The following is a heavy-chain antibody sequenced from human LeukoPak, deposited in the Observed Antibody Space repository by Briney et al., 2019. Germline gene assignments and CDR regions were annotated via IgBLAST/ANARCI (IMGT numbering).Heavy chain of an antibody. J-gene: IGHJ4*02. CDR1: GESLNSYY. Sequence: ENLTITWTLAGESLNSYYWRWIRQHPGKGLEWIGYMYFSGSTKYNPSLKSRVTISLDTSKNQFSLRLRSVTAADTAVYYCARAKGITSFDYWGQGTLVTVSS. CDR2: MYFSGST. CDR3: ARAKGITSFDY. V-gene: IGHV4-59*01. D-gene: IGHD5-24*01.